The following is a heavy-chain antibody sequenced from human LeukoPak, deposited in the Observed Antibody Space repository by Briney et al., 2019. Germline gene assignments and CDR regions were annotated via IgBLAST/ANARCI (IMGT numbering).Heavy chain of an antibody. CDR3: AVCSGGSCPCMDV. J-gene: IGHJ6*02. CDR2: INPNSGGT. Sequence: ASVKVSCKASGYTFTGYYMHWVRQAPGHGLEWRGWINPNSGGTNYAQKFQGRVTMTRDTSISTAYMELSRLRSDDTAVYYCAVCSGGSCPCMDVWGQGTTVTVSS. D-gene: IGHD2-15*01. V-gene: IGHV1-2*02. CDR1: GYTFTGYY.